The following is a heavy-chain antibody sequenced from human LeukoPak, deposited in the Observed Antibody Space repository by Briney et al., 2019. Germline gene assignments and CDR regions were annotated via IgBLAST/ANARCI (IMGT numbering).Heavy chain of an antibody. CDR3: ARYYDSSGFLHYFDY. J-gene: IGHJ4*02. D-gene: IGHD3-22*01. Sequence: SETLSLTCTVSGGSFSSGSYYWSWIRQPPGKGLEWIGYIYYSGSTNYNPSLKSRVTISVDTSKNQFSLKLSSVTAADTAVYYCARYYDSSGFLHYFDYWGQGTLVTVSS. CDR1: GGSFSSGSYY. V-gene: IGHV4-61*01. CDR2: IYYSGST.